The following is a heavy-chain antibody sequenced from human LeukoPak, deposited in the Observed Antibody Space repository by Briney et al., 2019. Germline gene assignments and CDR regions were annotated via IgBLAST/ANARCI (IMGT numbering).Heavy chain of an antibody. D-gene: IGHD1-1*01. J-gene: IGHJ3*02. Sequence: SETLSLTCTVSGGSISTYYWSWIRQPPGKGLEWIGFIHYSGTTNYNPSLKSRVTISVDTSKNQFSLKLNSVTAADTAVYYCARGPYNAGTFDIWGQGTLVTVSS. CDR2: IHYSGTT. V-gene: IGHV4-59*01. CDR3: ARGPYNAGTFDI. CDR1: GGSISTYY.